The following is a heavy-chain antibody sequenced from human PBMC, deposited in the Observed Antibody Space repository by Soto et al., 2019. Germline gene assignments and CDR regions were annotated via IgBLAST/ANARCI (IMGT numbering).Heavy chain of an antibody. D-gene: IGHD1-26*01. CDR2: INHSGST. CDR1: GGSFSGYY. J-gene: IGHJ4*02. CDR3: ARHGNYCFDY. Sequence: QVQLQQWGAGLLKPSETLSLTSAVYGGSFSGYYWSWMRQPPGKGLEWIGEINHSGSTLYNPSLKSRVTRSVDTSEKQFSLKLSSVTAADTAVYYCARHGNYCFDYWGQGTLVTVSS. V-gene: IGHV4-34*01.